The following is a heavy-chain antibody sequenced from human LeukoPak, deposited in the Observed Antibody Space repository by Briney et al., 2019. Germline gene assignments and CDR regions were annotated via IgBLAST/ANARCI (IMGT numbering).Heavy chain of an antibody. Sequence: GGSLRLSCAASGFTFSSYAMSWVRQAPGKGLEWVSAISGSGGSTYYADSAKGRFTISRDNSKNTRYLQMNSLRAEDTAVYYCTIAARPPEMATASVKLFDYWGQGTLVTVSS. D-gene: IGHD6-6*01. CDR1: GFTFSSYA. CDR2: ISGSGGST. J-gene: IGHJ4*02. CDR3: TIAARPPEMATASVKLFDY. V-gene: IGHV3-23*01.